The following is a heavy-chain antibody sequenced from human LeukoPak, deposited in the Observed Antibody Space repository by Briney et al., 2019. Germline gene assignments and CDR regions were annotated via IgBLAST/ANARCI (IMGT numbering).Heavy chain of an antibody. V-gene: IGHV4-61*01. CDR1: GGSVSSGSYY. Sequence: PSETLSLTCTVSGGSVSSGSYYWSWIRQPPGKGLEWIGFIYYSGSTNYNPSLKSRVTISVDTSKNQFSLKLSSVTAADTAVYYCARGLGELGPFDYWGQGTLVTVSS. J-gene: IGHJ4*02. CDR2: IYYSGST. D-gene: IGHD1-26*01. CDR3: ARGLGELGPFDY.